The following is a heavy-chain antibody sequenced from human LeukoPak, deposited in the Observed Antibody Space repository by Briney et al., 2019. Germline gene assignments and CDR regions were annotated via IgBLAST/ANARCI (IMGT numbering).Heavy chain of an antibody. D-gene: IGHD3-10*01. CDR1: GYTFTNYA. J-gene: IGHJ4*02. CDR2: INAGNGNT. Sequence: GASVKVSCKASGYTFTNYAMHWVRQAPGQRVEGMGWINAGNGNTKYSQEFQGRVTITRDTAESTAYMELSSLRSEDMAVYYCARGGSGSLVLGYWGQGILVTVSS. V-gene: IGHV1-3*03. CDR3: ARGGSGSLVLGY.